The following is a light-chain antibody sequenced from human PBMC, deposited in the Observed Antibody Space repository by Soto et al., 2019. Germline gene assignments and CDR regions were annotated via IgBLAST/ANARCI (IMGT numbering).Light chain of an antibody. V-gene: IGKV3-20*01. CDR1: QSVSSSF. J-gene: IGKJ1*01. CDR3: QHYGTSLWT. Sequence: EIMLTQSPGTLSLSPGERATLSRRASQSVSSSFLAWYQQKPGQAPRLLIYGASIRATGIPDRFSGSGSGTDFTLIISRLEPEDFAMYLCQHYGTSLWTFGQGTKVEIK. CDR2: GAS.